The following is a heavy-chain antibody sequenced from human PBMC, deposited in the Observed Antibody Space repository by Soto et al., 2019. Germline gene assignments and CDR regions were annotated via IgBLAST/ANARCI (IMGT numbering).Heavy chain of an antibody. D-gene: IGHD2-15*01. Sequence: QVQLQESGPGLVNPSETLSLTCTVSGGSISTYYWSWIRQPPGKGLEWIGYVYYSGSTNYNPSLKGRVAISVDPSKTQFSLKLSSVTAADTAIYYCARSLRGGYVVAATDPFDYWGQGTLVTVSS. CDR1: GGSISTYY. J-gene: IGHJ4*02. CDR3: ARSLRGGYVVAATDPFDY. CDR2: VYYSGST. V-gene: IGHV4-59*01.